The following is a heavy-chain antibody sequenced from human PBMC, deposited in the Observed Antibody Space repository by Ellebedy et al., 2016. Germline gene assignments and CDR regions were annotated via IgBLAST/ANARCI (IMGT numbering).Heavy chain of an antibody. D-gene: IGHD6-19*01. V-gene: IGHV3-74*01. CDR2: LSGDGSTA. Sequence: GGSLRLSCAASGFTFSNYYMHWVRQAPGKGLVWVSHLSGDGSTARYAASVKGRFTISRDNAKNTLFLQMNSLRAEDMAVYYCERGIIGVPGTGDYWGQGTLVTVSS. CDR3: ERGIIGVPGTGDY. CDR1: GFTFSNYY. J-gene: IGHJ4*02.